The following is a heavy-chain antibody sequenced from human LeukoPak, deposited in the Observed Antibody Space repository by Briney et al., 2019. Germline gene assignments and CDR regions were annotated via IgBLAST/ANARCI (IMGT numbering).Heavy chain of an antibody. CDR1: GFSFSSYA. CDR2: ISGSGGST. D-gene: IGHD5-24*01. Sequence: GGSLRLSCAASGFSFSSYAMSWVRQAPGKGLEWVSAISGSGGSTYYADSVKGRFTISRDNSKNTLYLQMNSLRAEDTAVYYCAKALALSYKGDAFDIWGQGTMVTVSS. CDR3: AKALALSYKGDAFDI. V-gene: IGHV3-23*01. J-gene: IGHJ3*02.